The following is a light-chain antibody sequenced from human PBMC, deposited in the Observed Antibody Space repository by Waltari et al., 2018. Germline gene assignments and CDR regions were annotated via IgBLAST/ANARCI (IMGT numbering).Light chain of an antibody. CDR2: DVN. Sequence: QSALTQTATVSGSHGQSITISCSGTSSDIGNYNLVSWYQQHPGKAPTLIIYDVNKRPSGVSNRFSGSKSGNTAFLTISGLQTADEADYYCSSYAGSAISVFGGGTKLTVL. CDR3: SSYAGSAISV. V-gene: IGLV2-23*02. J-gene: IGLJ3*02. CDR1: SSDIGNYNL.